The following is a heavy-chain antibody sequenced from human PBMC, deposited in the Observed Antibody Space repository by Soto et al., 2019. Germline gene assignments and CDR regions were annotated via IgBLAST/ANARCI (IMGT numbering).Heavy chain of an antibody. CDR2: ISYSGSA. V-gene: IGHV4-31*03. CDR1: GGSINSGNYY. CDR3: ARRRCTTTTCFDP. J-gene: IGHJ5*02. Sequence: PSETLSLTCSVSGGSINSGNYYWSWIRQHPGKGLEGVGYISYSGSAHYNPSLRSRVFISVDTSRNQFSLKLSSVTAADTAVYYCARRRCTTTTCFDPWGQGTLVTVSS. D-gene: IGHD2-2*01.